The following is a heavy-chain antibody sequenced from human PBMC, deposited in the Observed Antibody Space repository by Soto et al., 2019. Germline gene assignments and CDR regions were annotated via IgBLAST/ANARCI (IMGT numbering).Heavy chain of an antibody. J-gene: IGHJ4*02. CDR2: INHSGST. Sequence: PSETLSLTCAVYGGSFSGYYWSWIRQPPGKGLEWIGEINHSGSTDYNPSLKSRVTISVDTSKNQFSLKLSSVTAADTAVYYCARGNGDIRSSYQICADYFDYWGQGTLVTVSS. V-gene: IGHV4-34*01. CDR1: GGSFSGYY. D-gene: IGHD3-3*01. CDR3: ARGNGDIRSSYQICADYFDY.